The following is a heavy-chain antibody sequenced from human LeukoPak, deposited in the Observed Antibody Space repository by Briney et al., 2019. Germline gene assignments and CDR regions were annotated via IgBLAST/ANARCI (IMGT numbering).Heavy chain of an antibody. Sequence: SETLSLTCTVSGASMASGGHYWGWIRQHPEKGLEWIGYIHHSGSTHYDPSLKCRVSISIDTSRNQFSMKLSSVTAADTAVYFCARVLNYYDNSGYYYYFDYWGQGTLVTVSS. D-gene: IGHD3-22*01. CDR3: ARVLNYYDNSGYYYYFDY. CDR2: IHHSGST. V-gene: IGHV4-31*03. J-gene: IGHJ4*02. CDR1: GASMASGGHY.